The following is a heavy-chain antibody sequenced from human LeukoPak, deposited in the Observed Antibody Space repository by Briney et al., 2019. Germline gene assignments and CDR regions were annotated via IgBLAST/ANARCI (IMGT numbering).Heavy chain of an antibody. J-gene: IGHJ4*02. CDR2: IIPIFGTA. D-gene: IGHD3-3*01. Sequence: SVKVSCKASGGTFSSYAISWVRQAPGQGLEWMGGIIPIFGTANYAQKFQGRVTITADESTSTAYMELSSLRSEDTAVYYCAMTYYDFWSGYYRFDYWGQGTLVTVSS. V-gene: IGHV1-69*13. CDR3: AMTYYDFWSGYYRFDY. CDR1: GGTFSSYA.